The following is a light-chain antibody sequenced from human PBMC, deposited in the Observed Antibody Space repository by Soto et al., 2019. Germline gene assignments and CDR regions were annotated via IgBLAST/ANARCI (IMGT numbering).Light chain of an antibody. CDR1: SSNVGNNY. V-gene: IGLV1-51*01. Sequence: QSVFTQAPSVSAAPGQKVTISCSGSSSNVGNNYVAWYQQLPGTAPKLLIYDNNKRPSGIPDRFSGSKSGTSATLGITGLQTGDEADYYCGTWDTSLRAVVLGGGTQLTVL. CDR3: GTWDTSLRAVV. CDR2: DNN. J-gene: IGLJ2*01.